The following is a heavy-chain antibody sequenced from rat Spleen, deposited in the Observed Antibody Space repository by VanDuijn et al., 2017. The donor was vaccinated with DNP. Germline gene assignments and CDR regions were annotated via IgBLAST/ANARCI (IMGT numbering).Heavy chain of an antibody. Sequence: QVQLKESGPGLVQPSQTLSLTCTVSGFSLTSYHVHWVRQPPGKGQEWMGVMWSNGDTSYNSVLKSRLSISRDTSKSQVFLKMNSLQTDDTAIYYCTRESWGYVMDAWGQGASVTVSS. CDR2: MWSNGDT. CDR3: TRESWGYVMDA. V-gene: IGHV2-32*01. D-gene: IGHD1-7*01. J-gene: IGHJ4*01. CDR1: GFSLTSYH.